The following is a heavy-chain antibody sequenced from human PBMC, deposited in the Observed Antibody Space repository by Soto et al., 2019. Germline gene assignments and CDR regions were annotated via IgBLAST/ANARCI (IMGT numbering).Heavy chain of an antibody. CDR1: GYSFTGYY. J-gene: IGHJ6*02. D-gene: IGHD3-16*01. CDR2: INPNSGGT. V-gene: IGHV1-2*04. CDR3: ARVRTRYDYVWGSYSSGTGYGMDV. Sequence: EASVKVSCKASGYSFTGYYMHWVRQAPGQGLEWMGWINPNSGGTNYAQKFQGWVNMTRDTSISTAYMELSRLRSDDTAVYYCARVRTRYDYVWGSYSSGTGYGMDVWGQGTTVTVSS.